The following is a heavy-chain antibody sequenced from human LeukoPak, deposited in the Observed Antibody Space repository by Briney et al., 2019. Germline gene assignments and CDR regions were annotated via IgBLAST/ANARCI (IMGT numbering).Heavy chain of an antibody. D-gene: IGHD3-3*01. CDR1: GYTGFGLS. CDR3: TTHSIFGVVTYAFHL. Sequence: ASVKVSCKLSGYTGFGLSMNWVRPAPGKGLEWMGGFVPEDARTIYAQKFQGRVTMPEDTSTDTAYMELSSLTSEDTAVYYCTTHSIFGVVTYAFHLWGRGTLVTVSS. V-gene: IGHV1-24*01. J-gene: IGHJ3*01. CDR2: FVPEDART.